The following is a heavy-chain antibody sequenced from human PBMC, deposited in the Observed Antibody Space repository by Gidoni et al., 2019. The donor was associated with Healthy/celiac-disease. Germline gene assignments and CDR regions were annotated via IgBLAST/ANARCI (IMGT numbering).Heavy chain of an antibody. Sequence: EVQLVESGGGLVKPGGSLRLSCSASGFTFSSYSRNWVGPAPGKGLEWVSSISSSSSYIYYADSVKGRFTISRDNAKNSLYLQMNSLRAEETAGYYCARDTAMGYYYYGMDVWGQGTTVTVSS. D-gene: IGHD5-18*01. J-gene: IGHJ6*02. CDR1: GFTFSSYS. V-gene: IGHV3-21*01. CDR3: ARDTAMGYYYYGMDV. CDR2: ISSSSSYI.